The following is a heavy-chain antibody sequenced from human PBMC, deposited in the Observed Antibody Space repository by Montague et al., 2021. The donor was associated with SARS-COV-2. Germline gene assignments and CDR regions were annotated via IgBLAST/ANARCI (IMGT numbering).Heavy chain of an antibody. J-gene: IGHJ4*02. CDR2: INLGGSN. V-gene: IGHV4-34*01. CDR3: ARGRQHINMVVVVVTGGEYYFGF. CDR1: AGSFSDYS. D-gene: IGHD3-22*01. Sequence: SETLSLTCAVYAGSFSDYSWTWTRHPPGTGLDWTGEINLGGSNNSKPSTKTRVTISDDTSKHQFSLKLTSVTAADTAVYYCARGRQHINMVVVVVTGGEYYFGFWGQGTLVAVSS.